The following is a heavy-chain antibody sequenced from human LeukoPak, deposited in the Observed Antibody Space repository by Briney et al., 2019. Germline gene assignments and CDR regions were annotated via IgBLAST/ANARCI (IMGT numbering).Heavy chain of an antibody. CDR1: GSTFTSYT. D-gene: IGHD6-13*01. CDR3: AREEGAPIAAANI. J-gene: IGHJ3*02. CDR2: ISAYNGNT. Sequence: ASVKVSCKASGSTFTSYTISWVRQAPGQGLEWMGWISAYNGNTKHAQKLQGRVTMTTDTSTRTAYMELRSLRPDDTAVYYCAREEGAPIAAANIWGLGTMVTVSS. V-gene: IGHV1-18*01.